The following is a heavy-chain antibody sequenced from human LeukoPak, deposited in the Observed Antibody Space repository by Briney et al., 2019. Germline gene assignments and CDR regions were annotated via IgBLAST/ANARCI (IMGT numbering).Heavy chain of an antibody. CDR3: ARVKRGYCSSTSCSSWFDP. J-gene: IGHJ5*02. CDR2: IIPIFGTA. CDR1: GGTFSSYA. Sequence: LVKVSCKASGGTFSSYAISWVRQAPGQGLEWMGGIIPIFGTANYAQKFQGRVTITADESTSTAYMELSSLRSEDTAVYYCARVKRGYCSSTSCSSWFDPWGQGTLVTVSS. D-gene: IGHD2-2*01. V-gene: IGHV1-69*13.